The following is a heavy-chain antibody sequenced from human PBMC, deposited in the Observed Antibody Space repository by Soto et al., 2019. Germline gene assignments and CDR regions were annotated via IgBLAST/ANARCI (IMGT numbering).Heavy chain of an antibody. D-gene: IGHD3-3*01. CDR2: ISWNSGSI. CDR1: GFTFDDYA. V-gene: IGHV3-9*01. CDR3: AKDLGAYYDFWSGFQDY. J-gene: IGHJ4*02. Sequence: SLKISCAASGFTFDDYAMHWVRQAPGKGLEWVSGISWNSGSIGYADSVKGRFTISRDNAKNSLYLQMNSLRAEDTALYYCAKDLGAYYDFWSGFQDYWGQGTLVTVSS.